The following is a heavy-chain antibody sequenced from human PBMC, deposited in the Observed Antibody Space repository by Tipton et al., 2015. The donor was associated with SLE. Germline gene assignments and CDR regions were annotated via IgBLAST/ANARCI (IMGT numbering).Heavy chain of an antibody. CDR1: GYTFTNCD. J-gene: IGHJ6*02. CDR2: MNPNSGNT. CDR3: ARGGGTARRPNYGMDV. Sequence: QLVQSGAEVKKPGASVKVSCKASGYTFTNCDINWVRQASGQGLEWMGRMNPNSGNTAYAQKFLGRITMTKNTSINTVYMELSSLRSEDTAVYYCARGGGTARRPNYGMDVWGQGALVTVSS. D-gene: IGHD2-21*02. V-gene: IGHV1-8*01.